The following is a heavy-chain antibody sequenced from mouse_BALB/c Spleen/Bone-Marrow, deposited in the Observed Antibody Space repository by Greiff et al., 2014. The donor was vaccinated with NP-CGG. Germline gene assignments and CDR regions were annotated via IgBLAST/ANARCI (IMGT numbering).Heavy chain of an antibody. CDR2: ISSGTSTI. CDR3: ARDDVYYIRNAMDY. CDR1: GFTFSSFG. Sequence: EVKLVESGGGLVQPGGSRKLSCAASGFTFSSFGMHWVRQAPERGLEWVAYISSGTSTIYYADTVKGRFTISRDNPKNTLFLQMTSLRSEDTAIYYCARDDVYYIRNAMDYWGQGTSVTVSS. V-gene: IGHV5-17*02. D-gene: IGHD2-3*01. J-gene: IGHJ4*01.